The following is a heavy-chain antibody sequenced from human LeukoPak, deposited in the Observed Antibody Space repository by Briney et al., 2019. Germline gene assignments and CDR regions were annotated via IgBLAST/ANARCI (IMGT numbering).Heavy chain of an antibody. J-gene: IGHJ3*02. CDR3: ARDSWLGAFDI. V-gene: IGHV3-7*01. D-gene: IGHD6-19*01. CDR2: IKQDGSEK. Sequence: GGSLRLSCAASGFTFSSYWMSWVRQAPGKGLEWVANIKQDGSEKYYVDSVKGRFTISRDNAENSLYLQMHSLRAEDTAVYSCARDSWLGAFDIWGQGTMVTVSS. CDR1: GFTFSSYW.